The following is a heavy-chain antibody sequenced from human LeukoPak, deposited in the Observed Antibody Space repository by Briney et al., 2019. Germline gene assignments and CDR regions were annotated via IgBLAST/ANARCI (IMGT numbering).Heavy chain of an antibody. J-gene: IGHJ4*02. CDR1: GFTFSSYT. V-gene: IGHV3-21*01. CDR3: ARDLDYSTGFDY. CDR2: ISSSSSYI. Sequence: PGGSLRRSCAASGFTFSSYTMNWVRQAPGKGLEWVSLISSSSSYIFYADSVKGRFTISRDIANSLLYLQMNSLRADDTAVYYCARDLDYSTGFDYWGQGTLVTVSS. D-gene: IGHD4-11*01.